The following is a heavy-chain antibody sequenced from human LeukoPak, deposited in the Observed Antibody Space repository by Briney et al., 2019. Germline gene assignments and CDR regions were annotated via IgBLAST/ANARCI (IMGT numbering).Heavy chain of an antibody. Sequence: ASVKVSCKASGYTFTSYGVSWVRQAPGQGLEWMGRVNAKNGNTNYAQKLRGRVTMTTDTSTSTLYMELRSLRSDDTAVYYCARDLGYCSGGSCYRNWFDPWGQGTLVTVSS. CDR2: VNAKNGNT. CDR3: ARDLGYCSGGSCYRNWFDP. V-gene: IGHV1-18*01. J-gene: IGHJ5*02. CDR1: GYTFTSYG. D-gene: IGHD2-15*01.